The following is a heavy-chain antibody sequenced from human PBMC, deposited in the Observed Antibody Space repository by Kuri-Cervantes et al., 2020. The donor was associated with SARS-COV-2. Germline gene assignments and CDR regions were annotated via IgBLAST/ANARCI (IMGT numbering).Heavy chain of an antibody. D-gene: IGHD2-2*01. CDR1: GGTFSSYA. CDR3: ARGTLYCSSTSCSPAVWYFDL. V-gene: IGHV1-69*06. J-gene: IGHJ2*01. Sequence: SVKVSCKASGGTFSSYAISWVRQAPGQGLEWMGGIIPIFGTANYAQKFQGRVTITADKSTSTAYMELSSLRSEDTAVYYCARGTLYCSSTSCSPAVWYFDLWDRGTLVTVSS. CDR2: IIPIFGTA.